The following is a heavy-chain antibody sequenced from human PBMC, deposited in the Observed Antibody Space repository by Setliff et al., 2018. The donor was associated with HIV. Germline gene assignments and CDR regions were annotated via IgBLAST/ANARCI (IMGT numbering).Heavy chain of an antibody. D-gene: IGHD6-19*01. CDR2: IYYSGNT. J-gene: IGHJ4*02. CDR3: ARRRGQKATGWYYFDF. CDR1: GGPISSSTYF. V-gene: IGHV4-39*01. Sequence: SETLSLTCSVSGGPISSSTYFWDWIRQPPGKGLEWIGSIYYSGNTYYNPSLKSRVTISVDTSKRQFSLKLSSVTAGDSALYYCARRRGQKATGWYYFDFWGQGAQVTVSS.